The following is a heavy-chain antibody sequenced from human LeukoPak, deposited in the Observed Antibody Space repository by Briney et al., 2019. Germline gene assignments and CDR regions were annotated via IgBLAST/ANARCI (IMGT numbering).Heavy chain of an antibody. CDR1: GFTFRNFG. D-gene: IGHD5-18*01. CDR2: IWYDGNNK. J-gene: IGHJ4*02. Sequence: GGSLRLSCAASGFTFRNFGMHWVRQAPGKGLEWVAVIWYDGNNKYYADSVKGRFTISRDNAKNSLYLQMNSLRAEDTAVYYCARESGLGYSYGPSFDYWGQGTLVTVSS. V-gene: IGHV3-33*01. CDR3: ARESGLGYSYGPSFDY.